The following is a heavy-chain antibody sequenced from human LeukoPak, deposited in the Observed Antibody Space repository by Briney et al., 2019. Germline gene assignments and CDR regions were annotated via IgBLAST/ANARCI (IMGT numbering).Heavy chain of an antibody. V-gene: IGHV4-38-2*01. CDR1: GYSISSGYY. CDR2: IYHSGST. CDR3: ARPFSGSYRAYFQH. D-gene: IGHD1-26*01. J-gene: IGHJ1*01. Sequence: PSETLSLTCAVSGYSISSGYYWGWIRQPPGKGLEWIGSIYHSGSTYYNPSLKSRVTISVDTSKNQFSLKLSSVTAADTAVYYCARPFSGSYRAYFQHWSQDTLVTVSS.